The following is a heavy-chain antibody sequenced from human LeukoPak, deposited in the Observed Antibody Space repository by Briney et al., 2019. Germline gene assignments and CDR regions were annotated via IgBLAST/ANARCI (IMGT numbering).Heavy chain of an antibody. J-gene: IGHJ6*02. Sequence: GGSLRLSCAASGLTVTNAWMSWVRQAPGKGLEWVARIKSKADGGTGDYAAPVKGRFTISSDDSKNTVYLQMHSLKTEDTAVYCCATGVAWLDVWGQGTTVTVSS. CDR2: IKSKADGGTG. CDR1: GLTVTNAW. D-gene: IGHD2-15*01. CDR3: ATGVAWLDV. V-gene: IGHV3-15*01.